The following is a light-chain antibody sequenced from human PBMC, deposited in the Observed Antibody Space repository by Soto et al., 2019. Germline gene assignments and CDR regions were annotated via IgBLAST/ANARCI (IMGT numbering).Light chain of an antibody. Sequence: EIVMTQSPATLSVSPGERATLSCRASQSVSRNLAWYQQKPVQAPRLLIYGASTRATGIPATFSGSGSGTEFTLTISSLQSEDFAVYYCQQYNNWPPVTFGQGTKVDIK. V-gene: IGKV3-15*01. CDR2: GAS. CDR3: QQYNNWPPVT. J-gene: IGKJ1*01. CDR1: QSVSRN.